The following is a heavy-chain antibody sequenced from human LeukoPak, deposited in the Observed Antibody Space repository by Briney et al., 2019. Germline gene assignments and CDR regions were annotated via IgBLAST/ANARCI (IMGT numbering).Heavy chain of an antibody. CDR3: ARGTDSSSWYDYYYGMDV. V-gene: IGHV1-69*13. Sequence: ASVKVSCKASGYTFIDYYIHWVRQSPGQGLEWMGGIIPIFGTANYAQKFQGRVTITADESTSTAYMELSSLRSEDTAVYYCARGTDSSSWYDYYYGMDVWGQGTTVTVSS. CDR2: IIPIFGTA. CDR1: GYTFIDYY. D-gene: IGHD6-13*01. J-gene: IGHJ6*02.